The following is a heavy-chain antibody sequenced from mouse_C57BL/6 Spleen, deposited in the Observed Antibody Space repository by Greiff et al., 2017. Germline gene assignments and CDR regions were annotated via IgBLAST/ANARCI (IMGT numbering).Heavy chain of an antibody. CDR1: GFTFSSYG. J-gene: IGHJ4*01. CDR3: ARRGVGRGEGAMDY. D-gene: IGHD4-1*01. Sequence: EVKLVESGGDLVKPGGSLKLSCAASGFTFSSYGMSWVRQTPDKRLEWVATISSGGGYTYYPDSVKGRFTITRDKAKNTLYLQLSSLKSEDTAMYDCARRGVGRGEGAMDYWGQGTSVTVSS. CDR2: ISSGGGYT. V-gene: IGHV5-6*02.